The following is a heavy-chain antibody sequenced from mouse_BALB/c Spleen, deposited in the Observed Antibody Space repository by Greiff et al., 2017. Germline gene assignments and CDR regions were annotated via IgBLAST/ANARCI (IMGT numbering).Heavy chain of an antibody. J-gene: IGHJ4*01. D-gene: IGHD4-1*01. CDR3: ARQDWDGAMDY. CDR1: GFTFSSYT. CDR2: ISNGGGST. V-gene: IGHV5-12-2*01. Sequence: DVHLVESGGGLVQPGGSLKLSCAASGFTFSSYTMSWVRQTPEKRLEWVAYISNGGGSTYYPDTVKGRFTISRDNAKNTLYLQMSSLKSEDTAMYYCARQDWDGAMDYWGQGTSVTVSS.